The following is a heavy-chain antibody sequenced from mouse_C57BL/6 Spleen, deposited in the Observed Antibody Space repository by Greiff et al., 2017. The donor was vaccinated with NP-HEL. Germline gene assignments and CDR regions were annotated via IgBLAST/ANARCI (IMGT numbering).Heavy chain of an antibody. D-gene: IGHD1-1*01. J-gene: IGHJ2*01. CDR2: IDPSDSYT. CDR3: ARLEFITTVVRYFDY. V-gene: IGHV1-50*01. Sequence: QVQLQQPGAELVKPGASVKLSCKASGYTFTSYWMQWVKQRPGQGLEWIGEIDPSDSYTNYNQKFKGKATLTVDTSSSTAYMKLSSLTSEDSAVYYCARLEFITTVVRYFDYWGQGTTLTVSS. CDR1: GYTFTSYW.